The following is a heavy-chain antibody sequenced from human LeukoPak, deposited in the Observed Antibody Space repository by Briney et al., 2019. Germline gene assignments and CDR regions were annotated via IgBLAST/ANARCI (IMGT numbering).Heavy chain of an antibody. CDR2: IKQDGSEK. D-gene: IGHD1-1*01. CDR1: GFTFSSFW. Sequence: GGSLRLSCAASGFTFSSFWMSWVRQAPGKGLAWVANIKQDGSEKYFVDSVKGRFTISRDNAKNSLYLQMSSLRAEDTAVYYCARGGSRHPSPEDYWGRGTLVSVSS. CDR3: ARGGSRHPSPEDY. V-gene: IGHV3-7*03. J-gene: IGHJ4*02.